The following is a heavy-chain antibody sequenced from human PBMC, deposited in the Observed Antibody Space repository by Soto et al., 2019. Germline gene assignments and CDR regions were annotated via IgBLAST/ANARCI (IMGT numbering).Heavy chain of an antibody. V-gene: IGHV3-23*01. CDR2: ISGSGGST. Sequence: GKGLEWVSAISGSGGSTYYADSVKGRFTISRDNSKNTLYLQMNSLRAEDTAVYYCAKTNTIFGVVINYYYYGMDVWGQGTTVTVSS. D-gene: IGHD3-3*01. CDR3: AKTNTIFGVVINYYYYGMDV. J-gene: IGHJ6*02.